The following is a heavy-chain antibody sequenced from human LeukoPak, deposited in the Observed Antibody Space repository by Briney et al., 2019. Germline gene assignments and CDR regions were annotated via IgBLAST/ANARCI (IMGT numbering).Heavy chain of an antibody. Sequence: PSETLSLTCSVSGGSISGYYWSWLRQSPGKRLEWIAYTAFGGSTDYNPSLKSRGTISMDTSKNQVSLELYSTTTADTAVYYCARGRRQLDNWGQGTQVTVSS. CDR3: ARGRRQLDN. D-gene: IGHD6-19*01. V-gene: IGHV4-59*01. CDR1: GGSISGYY. J-gene: IGHJ4*02. CDR2: TAFGGST.